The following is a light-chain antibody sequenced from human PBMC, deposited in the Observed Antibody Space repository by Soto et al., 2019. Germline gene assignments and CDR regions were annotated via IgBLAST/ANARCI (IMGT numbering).Light chain of an antibody. Sequence: DIVMTQTPLSLSVTPGQPASISCKTSKSLLYSDGKTYLYWYLKKPGQPPQTLIYEGFNRFSGVPDRFTCSGSGTDFTLKISRVEADDTGVYYCMQSLEVPLTFRGGTKVEIK. V-gene: IGKV2D-29*01. CDR3: MQSLEVPLT. J-gene: IGKJ4*01. CDR1: KSLLYSDGKTY. CDR2: EGF.